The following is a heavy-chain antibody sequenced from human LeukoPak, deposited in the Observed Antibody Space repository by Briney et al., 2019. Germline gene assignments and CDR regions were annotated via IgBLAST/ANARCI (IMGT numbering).Heavy chain of an antibody. CDR1: EFTFSSYA. J-gene: IGHJ4*02. CDR3: AKLSSGMRDY. V-gene: IGHV3-23*01. D-gene: IGHD3-10*01. CDR2: ISGSGGST. Sequence: GGSLRLSCAASEFTFSSYAMSWVRQAPGKGLEWVSAISGSGGSTYYTDSVKGRFTISRDNSKNTLYLQMNSLRAEDTAVYYCAKLSSGMRDYWGQGTLVTVSS.